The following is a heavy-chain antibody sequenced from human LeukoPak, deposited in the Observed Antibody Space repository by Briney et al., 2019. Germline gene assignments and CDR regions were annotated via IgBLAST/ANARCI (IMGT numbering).Heavy chain of an antibody. CDR1: GGSFSGYY. D-gene: IGHD3-16*01. CDR3: ARDLHGSRGEFDY. V-gene: IGHV4-34*01. CDR2: INHSGST. J-gene: IGHJ4*02. Sequence: PSETLSLTCAVYGGSFSGYYWSWVRQPPGKGLEWIGEINHSGSTNYNPSLKSRVTISVDTSRNQFSLQLNSVTPEDTAVYYCARDLHGSRGEFDYWGQGTLVTVSS.